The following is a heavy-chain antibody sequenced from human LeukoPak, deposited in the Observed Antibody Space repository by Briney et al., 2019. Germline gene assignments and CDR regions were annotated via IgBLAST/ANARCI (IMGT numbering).Heavy chain of an antibody. D-gene: IGHD5-24*01. CDR3: ARALSGSSLEMDFDY. CDR1: GFTVSSNY. Sequence: GGSLRLSCAVSGFTVSSNYMSWVRQAPGKGLEWVSVLYSGGNTYYADSVKGRFTVSRDNAKNSLYLQMNSLRAEDTAVYYCARALSGSSLEMDFDYWGQGSLVTVSS. V-gene: IGHV3-53*01. J-gene: IGHJ4*02. CDR2: LYSGGNT.